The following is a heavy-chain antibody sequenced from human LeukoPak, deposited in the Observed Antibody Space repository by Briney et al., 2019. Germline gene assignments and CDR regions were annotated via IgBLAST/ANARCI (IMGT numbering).Heavy chain of an antibody. J-gene: IGHJ6*03. Sequence: GASVEVSCKASGYTFTSYYMHWVRQAPGQGLEWMGIINPSDSSTTYAQKFQDRVTMTRDMSTSTVYMELSSLSSEDTAVYYCARDRGLRPDYYYCMDVWGKGTTVTVSS. V-gene: IGHV1-46*01. D-gene: IGHD4-17*01. CDR1: GYTFTSYY. CDR2: INPSDSST. CDR3: ARDRGLRPDYYYCMDV.